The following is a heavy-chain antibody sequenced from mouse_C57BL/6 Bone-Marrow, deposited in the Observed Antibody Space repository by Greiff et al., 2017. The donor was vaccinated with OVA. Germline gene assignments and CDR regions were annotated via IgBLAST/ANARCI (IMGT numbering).Heavy chain of an antibody. CDR2: IDPSDSYT. D-gene: IGHD2-3*01. Sequence: QVQLQQSGAELVMPGASVKLSCKASGYTFTSYWMHWVKQRPGQGLEWIGEIDPSDSYTNYNQKFKGKSTLTVDKSSSTAYMQLSSLTSEDSAVYYCARWDGYYVKDYWGQGTTLTVSS. J-gene: IGHJ2*01. V-gene: IGHV1-69*01. CDR3: ARWDGYYVKDY. CDR1: GYTFTSYW.